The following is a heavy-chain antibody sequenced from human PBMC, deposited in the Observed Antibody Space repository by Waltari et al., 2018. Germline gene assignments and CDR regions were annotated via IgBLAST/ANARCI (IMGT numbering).Heavy chain of an antibody. CDR3: ARSMTQMGWFDP. CDR2: IYPSGST. D-gene: IGHD2-21*02. Sequence: QVQLQESGPGLVKPSETLSLTCTVSGYSISSGYYWGWIRQPPGKGLEWIGSIYPSGSTDYNPALKSRVTISVDTSKNQFSLKLSSVTAADTAVYYCARSMTQMGWFDPWGQGTLVTVSS. V-gene: IGHV4-38-2*02. CDR1: GYSISSGYY. J-gene: IGHJ5*02.